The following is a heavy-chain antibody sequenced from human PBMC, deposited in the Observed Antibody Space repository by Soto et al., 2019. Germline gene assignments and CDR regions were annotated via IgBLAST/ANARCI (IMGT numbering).Heavy chain of an antibody. CDR2: ISSSSSYI. J-gene: IGHJ4*02. CDR1: GFTFSSYG. Sequence: PGGSLRLSCAASGFTFSSYGMNWVRQAPGKGLEWVSSISSSSSYIYYADSVKGRFTISRDNAKNSLYLQMNSLRAEDTAVYYCARDLTVATTNFDYWGQGTLVTVSS. CDR3: ARDLTVATTNFDY. V-gene: IGHV3-21*01. D-gene: IGHD5-12*01.